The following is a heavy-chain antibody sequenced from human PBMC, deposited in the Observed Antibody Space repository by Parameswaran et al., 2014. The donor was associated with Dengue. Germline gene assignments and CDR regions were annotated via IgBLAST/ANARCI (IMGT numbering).Heavy chain of an antibody. Sequence: WIRQPPGKGLEWVSYISSSGSTIYYADSVKGRFTISRDNAKNSLYLQMNSLRAEDTAVYYCAREGNDFWSGYSQDVWGQGTTVTVSS. V-gene: IGHV3-48*03. CDR3: AREGNDFWSGYSQDV. D-gene: IGHD3-3*01. J-gene: IGHJ6*02. CDR2: ISSSGSTI.